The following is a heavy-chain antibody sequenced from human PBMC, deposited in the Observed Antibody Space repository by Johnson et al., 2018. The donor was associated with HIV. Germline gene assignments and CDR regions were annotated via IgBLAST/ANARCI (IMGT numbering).Heavy chain of an antibody. V-gene: IGHV3-15*01. CDR1: GFTFSNAW. CDR3: AWGQCYPVPAFDI. J-gene: IGHJ3*02. D-gene: IGHD2-15*01. Sequence: VQLVESGGGLVKPGGSLRLSCAASGFTFSNAWMSWVRQAPGKGLEWVGRIKSKTDGGTTDYAAPVKGRFTISRDDSKNTLYLQMNSLRADDTAVYCCAWGQCYPVPAFDIWGQGTMVTVSS. CDR2: IKSKTDGGTT.